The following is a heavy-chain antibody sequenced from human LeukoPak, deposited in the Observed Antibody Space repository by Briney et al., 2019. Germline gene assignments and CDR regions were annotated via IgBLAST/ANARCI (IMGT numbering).Heavy chain of an antibody. CDR1: GFTFSSYD. V-gene: IGHV3-13*01. CDR2: IGTAGEI. D-gene: IGHD3-10*01. CDR3: ARARITLVRGPDIINYYFDF. J-gene: IGHJ4*02. Sequence: GGSLRLSCAASGFTFSSYDIHWVRQATGKGLEWVSGIGTAGEIYYPGSVKGRFTISRDNSKNTLYLQMNSLRAEDTAVYYCARARITLVRGPDIINYYFDFWGQGTLVTVSS.